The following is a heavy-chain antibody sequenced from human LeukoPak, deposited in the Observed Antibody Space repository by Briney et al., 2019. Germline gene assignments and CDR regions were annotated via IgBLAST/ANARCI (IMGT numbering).Heavy chain of an antibody. D-gene: IGHD3-3*01. V-gene: IGHV3-30*04. Sequence: PGGSLRLSCAASGFTFCSYAMHWVPPAPGKGREWVAVISYDGSNKYYADFVKGRFTISRDNSKNTLYLQMNSLRAEDTAVYYCARVPGEDRFLEVSISSYYMDVWGKGTTVTVSS. CDR1: GFTFCSYA. J-gene: IGHJ6*03. CDR3: ARVPGEDRFLEVSISSYYMDV. CDR2: ISYDGSNK.